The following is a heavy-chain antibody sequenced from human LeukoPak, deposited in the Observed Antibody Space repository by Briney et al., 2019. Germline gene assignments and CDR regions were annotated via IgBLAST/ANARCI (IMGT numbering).Heavy chain of an antibody. Sequence: GESLKISCKGSGYSFTSYWIGWVRQMPGKGLEWMRIIYPGDSDTRYSPSFQGQVTISADKSISTAYLQWSSLKASDTAMYYCARHLTRWELLGGAFDIWGQGTMVTVSS. CDR3: ARHLTRWELLGGAFDI. CDR1: GYSFTSYW. V-gene: IGHV5-51*01. J-gene: IGHJ3*02. CDR2: IYPGDSDT. D-gene: IGHD1-26*01.